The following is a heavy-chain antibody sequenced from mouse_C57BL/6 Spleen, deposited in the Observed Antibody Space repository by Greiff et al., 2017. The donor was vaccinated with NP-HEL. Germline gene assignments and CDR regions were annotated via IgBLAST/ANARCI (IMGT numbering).Heavy chain of an antibody. V-gene: IGHV1-50*01. CDR2: IDPSDSYT. CDR1: GYTFTSYW. CDR3: ARGPEAMDY. J-gene: IGHJ4*01. Sequence: VQLQQSGAELVKPGASVKLSCKASGYTFTSYWMQWVKQRPGQGLEWIGEIDPSDSYTNYNQKFKGKATLTVDTSSSTAYMQLSSLTSEDSAVYYCARGPEAMDYWGQGTSVTVSS.